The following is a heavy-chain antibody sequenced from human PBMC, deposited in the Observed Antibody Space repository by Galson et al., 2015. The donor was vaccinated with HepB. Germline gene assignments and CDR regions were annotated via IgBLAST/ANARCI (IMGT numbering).Heavy chain of an antibody. CDR3: ASITGVTDHYYYYYMDV. Sequence: SLRLSCAASGFTFSSYAMRWVRQAPGKGLEWVTAIWGSGSNTYYADSVKGRFTISRDNSKNTLYLQMNSLRAEDTAVYYCASITGVTDHYYYYYMDVWGKGTTVTVS. V-gene: IGHV3-23*01. D-gene: IGHD4-23*01. J-gene: IGHJ6*03. CDR1: GFTFSSYA. CDR2: IWGSGSNT.